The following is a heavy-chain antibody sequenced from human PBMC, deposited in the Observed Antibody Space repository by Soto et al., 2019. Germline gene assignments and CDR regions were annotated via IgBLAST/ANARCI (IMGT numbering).Heavy chain of an antibody. J-gene: IGHJ5*02. CDR1: GYTFTSYD. D-gene: IGHD2-15*01. Sequence: ASVKVSCKASGYTFTSYDINWVRQATGQGLEWMGWMNPNSGNTGYAQKFQGRVTMTRNTSISTAYMELNSLRSEDTAVYYCARGLVHCSGGSCYSGDFDPWGQGTLVTV. CDR3: ARGLVHCSGGSCYSGDFDP. CDR2: MNPNSGNT. V-gene: IGHV1-8*01.